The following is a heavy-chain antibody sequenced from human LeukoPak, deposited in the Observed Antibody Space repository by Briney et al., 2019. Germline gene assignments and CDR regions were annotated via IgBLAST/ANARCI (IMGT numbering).Heavy chain of an antibody. D-gene: IGHD4-17*01. V-gene: IGHV3-21*01. CDR1: GFTFSSYN. CDR2: ISSSSSYI. CDR3: ARDHYGDYGGPADY. J-gene: IGHJ4*02. Sequence: GGSLRLSCAASGFTFSSYNMNWVRQAPGKGLEWVSSISSSSSYIYYADSVKGRFTISRDNAKNSLYLQMDSLRAEDTAVYYCARDHYGDYGGPADYWGQGTLVTVSS.